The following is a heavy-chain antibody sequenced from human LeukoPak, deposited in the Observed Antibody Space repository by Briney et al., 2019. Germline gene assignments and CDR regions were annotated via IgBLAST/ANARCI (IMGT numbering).Heavy chain of an antibody. CDR3: ARDREYFDWLRGHYFDY. V-gene: IGHV3-33*01. CDR2: IRYDGSNK. D-gene: IGHD3-9*01. CDR1: GFTFSSYG. J-gene: IGHJ4*02. Sequence: GGSLRLSCAASGFTFSSYGMHWVRQAPGKGLEWVAVIRYDGSNKYYADSVKGRFTISRDNSKNTLYLQMNSLRAEDTAVYYCARDREYFDWLRGHYFDYWGQGTLVTVSS.